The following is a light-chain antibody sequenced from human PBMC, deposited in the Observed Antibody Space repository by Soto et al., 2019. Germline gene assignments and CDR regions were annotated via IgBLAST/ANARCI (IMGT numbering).Light chain of an antibody. CDR1: SSDVGGFDS. J-gene: IGLJ1*01. CDR3: SSYTTSSTHTAYV. Sequence: QSVLTQPASVSGSPGQSITISCTGTSSDVGGFDSVSWYQHPPGKAPKLMIYDVSYRPSGVSHRFSGSKSGNTASLTISGIQAEDEGDYYCSSYTTSSTHTAYVFGTGTKLTVL. V-gene: IGLV2-14*03. CDR2: DVS.